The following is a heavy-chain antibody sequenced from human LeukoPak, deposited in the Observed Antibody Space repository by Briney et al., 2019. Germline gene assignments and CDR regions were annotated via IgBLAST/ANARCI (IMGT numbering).Heavy chain of an antibody. D-gene: IGHD2-15*01. CDR3: ARVRCSGGSCYSDY. CDR1: GYTFTGVY. Sequence: ASVKVSCKASGYTFTGVYMHWVRQAPGQGLEWMGWINPNSGGTNYAQKFQGRVTMTRDTSISTAYMALSRLRSDDTAVYYCARVRCSGGSCYSDYWGQGTLVTVSS. CDR2: INPNSGGT. V-gene: IGHV1-2*02. J-gene: IGHJ4*02.